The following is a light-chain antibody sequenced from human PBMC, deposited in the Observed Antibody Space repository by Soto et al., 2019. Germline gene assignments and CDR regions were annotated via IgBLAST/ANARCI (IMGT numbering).Light chain of an antibody. CDR3: QQYGSSSLT. CDR2: GAS. V-gene: IGKV3-20*01. J-gene: IGKJ4*01. CDR1: QSVSRTY. Sequence: EIVLTQSPGTLSLSPGERATLSCRASQSVSRTYLAWYQQKLGQAPRLLIYGASSRAPGIPDRFSGSGSGTDFTLTISRLEPEYFALYYCQQYGSSSLTFGGGTKVEIK.